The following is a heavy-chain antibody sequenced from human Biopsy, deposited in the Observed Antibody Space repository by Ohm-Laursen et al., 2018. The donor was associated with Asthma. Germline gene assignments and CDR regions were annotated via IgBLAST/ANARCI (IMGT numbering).Heavy chain of an antibody. V-gene: IGHV3-30-3*01. CDR2: ISYDGSDK. CDR3: AGASVVKHYYYYGMDV. J-gene: IGHJ6*02. CDR1: GFTFSDYA. Sequence: SLRLSCTASGFTFSDYAIYWVRQAPGKGLEWVAFISYDGSDKFYADSVKGRFTTSRDNSQNTLDLHMNRLTFEDTAVYYCAGASVVKHYYYYGMDVWGPGTTVTVFS.